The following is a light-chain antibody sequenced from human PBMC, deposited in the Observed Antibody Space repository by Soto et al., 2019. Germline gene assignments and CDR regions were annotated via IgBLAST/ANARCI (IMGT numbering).Light chain of an antibody. CDR2: TTS. Sequence: EVVLTQSPDTLSLSPGESATLSCRASHSVTHFLAWYHQKPGQAPRLLIHTTSNRPSGIPDRFRGSRSGTDFTLTITRLEPEDSGVYYCQQIGNSPYTFGQGTKLEI. CDR3: QQIGNSPYT. J-gene: IGKJ2*01. CDR1: HSVTHF. V-gene: IGKV3-20*01.